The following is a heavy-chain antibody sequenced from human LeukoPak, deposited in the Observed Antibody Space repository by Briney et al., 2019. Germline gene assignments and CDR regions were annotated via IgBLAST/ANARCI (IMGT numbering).Heavy chain of an antibody. J-gene: IGHJ5*02. V-gene: IGHV4-59*02. CDR3: ARDREYSSSGLVWFDP. D-gene: IGHD6-6*01. CDR1: GGSVSGYY. Sequence: SETLSLTCTVSGGSVSGYYWSWIRQPPGKGLEWIGYIYYSGSTNYNPSLKSRVTISVDTSENQFSLKLTSVTAADTAVYYCARDREYSSSGLVWFDPWGHGILVSVSS. CDR2: IYYSGST.